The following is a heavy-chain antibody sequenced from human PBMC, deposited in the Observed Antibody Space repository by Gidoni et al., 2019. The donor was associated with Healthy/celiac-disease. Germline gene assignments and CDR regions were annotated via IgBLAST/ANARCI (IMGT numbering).Heavy chain of an antibody. V-gene: IGHV1-46*01. CDR2: INPSGGST. CDR3: AREGNGGNYYYYGMDV. J-gene: IGHJ6*02. Sequence: QVQLVQSGAEVKKPGASVKASCKASGYTFTSYYMHWVRQAPGQGLEWMGIINPSGGSTSYAQKFQGRVTMTRDTSTSTVYMELSSLRSEDTAVYYCAREGNGGNYYYYGMDVWGQGTTVTVSS. D-gene: IGHD2-15*01. CDR1: GYTFTSYY.